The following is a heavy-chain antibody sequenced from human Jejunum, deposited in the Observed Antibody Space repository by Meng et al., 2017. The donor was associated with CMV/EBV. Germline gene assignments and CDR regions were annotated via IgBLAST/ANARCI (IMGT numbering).Heavy chain of an antibody. Sequence: GGSISRDHWSWIRQPPGKGLEFIGYIYYRGNTNQNPSLKSRVTISADPSKNRISLQLTSVTAADTAVYYCARVSPDYGGNSYFDYWGQGILVTAPQ. CDR2: IYYRGNT. D-gene: IGHD4-23*01. CDR1: GGSISRDH. V-gene: IGHV4-59*01. J-gene: IGHJ4*02. CDR3: ARVSPDYGGNSYFDY.